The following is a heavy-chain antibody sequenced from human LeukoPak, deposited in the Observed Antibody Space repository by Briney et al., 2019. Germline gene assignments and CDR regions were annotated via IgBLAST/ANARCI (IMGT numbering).Heavy chain of an antibody. CDR2: ISKGGNNI. V-gene: IGHV3-30-3*01. J-gene: IGHJ4*02. CDR3: ARNDYGDYYFDY. D-gene: IGHD4-17*01. Sequence: GGSLRLSCAASGLTFSRYAMHWVRQAPGKGLEWVAIISKGGNNIYYADSVKGRFTISRDNSKNTLYLQVNSPRAEDTAMYYCARNDYGDYYFDYWGLGTLVTVSS. CDR1: GLTFSRYA.